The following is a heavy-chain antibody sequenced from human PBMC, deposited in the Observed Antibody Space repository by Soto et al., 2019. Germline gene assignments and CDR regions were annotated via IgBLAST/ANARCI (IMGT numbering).Heavy chain of an antibody. CDR1: GGSISSYY. CDR3: ARVLSCSWLYWYFDL. CDR2: IYYSGST. D-gene: IGHD6-13*01. J-gene: IGHJ2*01. Sequence: SETLSLTXTVSGGSISSYYWSWIRQPPGKGLEWIGYIYYSGSTNYNPSLKSRVTISVDTSKNQFSLKLSSVTAADTAVYYCARVLSCSWLYWYFDLWGRGTLVTVSS. V-gene: IGHV4-59*01.